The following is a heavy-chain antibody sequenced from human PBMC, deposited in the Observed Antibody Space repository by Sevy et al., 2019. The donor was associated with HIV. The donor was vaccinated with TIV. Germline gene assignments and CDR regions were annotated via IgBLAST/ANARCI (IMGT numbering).Heavy chain of an antibody. Sequence: GGSLRLSCTASGFILSNYAMYWVRQAPGKGLEWVSSVSSRHGTTYYADSVKGRFTISRDNSKNTLYLQMNSLRAEDTAIYSCAKDRSTVFSDAFDFWGQGSMVTVSS. V-gene: IGHV3-23*01. CDR1: GFILSNYA. J-gene: IGHJ3*01. D-gene: IGHD4-17*01. CDR3: AKDRSTVFSDAFDF. CDR2: VSSRHGTT.